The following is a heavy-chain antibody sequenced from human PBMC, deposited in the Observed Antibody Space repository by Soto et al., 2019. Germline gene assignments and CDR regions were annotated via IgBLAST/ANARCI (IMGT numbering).Heavy chain of an antibody. CDR1: GFTFDDYA. J-gene: IGHJ3*02. CDR3: AKSPHLVVEYAFDI. V-gene: IGHV3-9*01. CDR2: ISWNSGSI. D-gene: IGHD2-2*01. Sequence: EVQLVESGGGLVQPGRSLRLSCAASGFTFDDYAMHWVRQAPGKGLEWVSGISWNSGSIGYADSVKGRFTISRDNAKNSLYLQMNSLRAEDTALYYCAKSPHLVVEYAFDIWGQGTMVTVSS.